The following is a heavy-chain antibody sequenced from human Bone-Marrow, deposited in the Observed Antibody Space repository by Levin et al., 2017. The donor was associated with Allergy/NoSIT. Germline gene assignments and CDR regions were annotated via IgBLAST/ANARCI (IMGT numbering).Heavy chain of an antibody. V-gene: IGHV1-18*01. Sequence: ASVKVSCKASGYAFTSYGFSWVRQAPGQGLEWMGWISPYSGNTKYTQKLQGRLTMTTDSATSTAYMELTSLRSDDTAVYYCARDSREYGDYVDYWGQGTLVTVSS. CDR3: ARDSREYGDYVDY. CDR2: ISPYSGNT. CDR1: GYAFTSYG. J-gene: IGHJ4*02. D-gene: IGHD4-17*01.